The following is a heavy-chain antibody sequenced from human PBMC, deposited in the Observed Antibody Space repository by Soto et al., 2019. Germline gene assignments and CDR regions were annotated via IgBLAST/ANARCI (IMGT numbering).Heavy chain of an antibody. Sequence: GGSLRLSCAASGFTFSSYSMNWVRQAPGKGLEWVSSISSSSSYIYYADSVKGRFTISRDNAKNSLYLQMNSLRAEDTAVYYCARDGQHYYDFWSGPYYYYYMDVWGKGTTVTVSS. D-gene: IGHD3-3*01. CDR1: GFTFSSYS. CDR2: ISSSSSYI. CDR3: ARDGQHYYDFWSGPYYYYYMDV. J-gene: IGHJ6*03. V-gene: IGHV3-21*01.